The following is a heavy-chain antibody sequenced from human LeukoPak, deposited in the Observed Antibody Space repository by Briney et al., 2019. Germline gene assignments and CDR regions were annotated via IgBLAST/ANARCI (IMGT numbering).Heavy chain of an antibody. J-gene: IGHJ4*02. CDR2: INHSGST. CDR3: ARGFLTGSSVDY. Sequence: SETLSLTCAVYGGSFSGYYWNWIRQPPGKGLEWIGEINHSGSTNYNPSLKSRVTISVDTSKNQFSLKLSSVTAADTAVYYCARGFLTGSSVDYWGQGTLVTVSS. CDR1: GGSFSGYY. D-gene: IGHD3-9*01. V-gene: IGHV4-34*01.